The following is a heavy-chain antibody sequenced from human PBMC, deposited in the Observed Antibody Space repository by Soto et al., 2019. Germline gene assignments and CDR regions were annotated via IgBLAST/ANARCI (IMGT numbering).Heavy chain of an antibody. CDR2: ISAHNGNT. V-gene: IGHV1-18*01. CDR1: GYDFTTYG. J-gene: IGHJ4*02. CDR3: ARGRYGDS. Sequence: QVHLVQSGAEVKNPGASVKVSCKGSGYDFTTYGITWVRQAPGQGLEWMAWISAHNGNTNYAPNLQGRVTVTRDTSTSTGYIGLRRLRSDDAAVYYCARGRYGDSWGQGALVTVSS. D-gene: IGHD1-1*01.